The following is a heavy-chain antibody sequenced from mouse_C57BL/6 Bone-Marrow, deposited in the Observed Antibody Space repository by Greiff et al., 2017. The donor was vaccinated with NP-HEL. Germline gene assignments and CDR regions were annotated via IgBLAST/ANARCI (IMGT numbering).Heavy chain of an antibody. Sequence: CEASGIDFSRYWMSWVRRAPGKGLEWIGEINPDSSTINYAPSLKDKFIISRDNAKNTLYLQMSKVRSEDTALYYCARRDSNYSYWYFDVWGTGTTVTVSS. CDR1: GIDFSRYW. J-gene: IGHJ1*03. CDR3: ARRDSNYSYWYFDV. CDR2: INPDSSTI. V-gene: IGHV4-1*01. D-gene: IGHD2-5*01.